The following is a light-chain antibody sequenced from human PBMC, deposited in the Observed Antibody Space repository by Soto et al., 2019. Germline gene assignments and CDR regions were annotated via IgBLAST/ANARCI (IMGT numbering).Light chain of an antibody. CDR2: AAS. Sequence: IQLTQSPSSLSASIGDRVTITCRASQEISSYLAWYRQKAGKAPKLLIEAASTLQSGVPSRFSGSGSGTNFALTISSLQPEDFATYYCQQLKKYPLSFGGGTKVEIK. V-gene: IGKV1-9*01. CDR3: QQLKKYPLS. J-gene: IGKJ4*01. CDR1: QEISSY.